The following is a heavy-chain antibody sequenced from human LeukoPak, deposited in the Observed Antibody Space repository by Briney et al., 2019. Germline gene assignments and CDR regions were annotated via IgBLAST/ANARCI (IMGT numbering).Heavy chain of an antibody. J-gene: IGHJ4*02. CDR2: NYYSGST. D-gene: IGHD1-26*01. Sequence: KPSETLSLTCTVFSGSISRYYWRWIRHPPGKRLEWIGYNYYSGSTNYNPSLKSRVTISVDTSKSHFSLKLSSVTAADTAVYYCARYGFMGSIYCFDYWGQGTLVTVSS. CDR3: ARYGFMGSIYCFDY. V-gene: IGHV4-59*08. CDR1: SGSISRYY.